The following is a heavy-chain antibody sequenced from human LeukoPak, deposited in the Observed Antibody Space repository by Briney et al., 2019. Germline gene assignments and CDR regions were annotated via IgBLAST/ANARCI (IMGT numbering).Heavy chain of an antibody. CDR2: IYSSGRT. Sequence: SETLSLTCSVSGGSISSYYWSWIRQPPGKGLEWIGYIYSSGRTSYNPSLKSRVTISVDTSNNQFSLRLSSVTAADTAVYYCTKNFDSSGFDYWGQGTLATVSS. J-gene: IGHJ4*02. V-gene: IGHV4-59*01. D-gene: IGHD3-22*01. CDR3: TKNFDSSGFDY. CDR1: GGSISSYY.